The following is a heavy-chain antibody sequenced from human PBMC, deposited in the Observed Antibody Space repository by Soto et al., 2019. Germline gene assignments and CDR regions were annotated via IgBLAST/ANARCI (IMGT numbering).Heavy chain of an antibody. J-gene: IGHJ6*02. Sequence: QVQLQESGPGLVKPSQTLSLTCTVSGGSISSGGYYWSWIRQHPGKGLEWIGYIYYSGSTYYNPSLKSRVTISGDTSKNHCSLKLSSVTAADTAVYYCARGGRRSPGMDVWGQGTTVTVSS. CDR1: GGSISSGGYY. V-gene: IGHV4-31*03. CDR3: ARGGRRSPGMDV. CDR2: IYYSGST.